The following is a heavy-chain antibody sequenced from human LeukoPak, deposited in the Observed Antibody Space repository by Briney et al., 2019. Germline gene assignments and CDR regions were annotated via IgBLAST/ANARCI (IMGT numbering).Heavy chain of an antibody. V-gene: IGHV4-38-2*02. Sequence: SETLSLTCTVSGGSISSGYYWGWIRRPPGKRLEWIGSIYHSGSTYCNPSLKSRVTISVDTSKNQFSLKLSSVTAADTAVYYCARVTMVRGPFDYWGQGTLVTVSS. CDR2: IYHSGST. D-gene: IGHD3-10*01. CDR3: ARVTMVRGPFDY. CDR1: GGSISSGYY. J-gene: IGHJ4*02.